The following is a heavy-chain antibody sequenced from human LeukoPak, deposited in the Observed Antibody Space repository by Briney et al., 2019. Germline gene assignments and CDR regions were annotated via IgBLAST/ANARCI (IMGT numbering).Heavy chain of an antibody. Sequence: SETLSLTCTVSGGSISSGGYYWSWIRQHPGKGLEWIGYIYYSGSTYYNPSLKSRVTISVDTSKNQFSLKLSSVTAADTAVYYCARLNPRTSAFDIWGQGTMVTVSS. V-gene: IGHV4-31*03. CDR2: IYYSGST. J-gene: IGHJ3*02. CDR1: GGSISSGGYY. D-gene: IGHD3-3*01. CDR3: ARLNPRTSAFDI.